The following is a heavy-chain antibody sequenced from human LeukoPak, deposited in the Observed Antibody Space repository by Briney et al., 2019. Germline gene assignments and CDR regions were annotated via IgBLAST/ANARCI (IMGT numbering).Heavy chain of an antibody. D-gene: IGHD5-24*01. Sequence: HPGGSLRLSCAASGFTFSSNYMSWVRQAPAKGLEWVSVIYTGDRTDYADPVKGRFTVSRDNSKNTMYLQMNSLKTEDTTLYYCARQRDGYNSDPFDIWGPGTMVTVFS. V-gene: IGHV3-66*02. CDR1: GFTFSSNY. CDR2: IYTGDRT. J-gene: IGHJ3*02. CDR3: ARQRDGYNSDPFDI.